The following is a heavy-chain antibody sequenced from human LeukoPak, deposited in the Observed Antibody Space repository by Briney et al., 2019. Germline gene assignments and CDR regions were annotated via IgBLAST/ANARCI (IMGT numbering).Heavy chain of an antibody. V-gene: IGHV4-39*01. J-gene: IGHJ4*02. CDR1: GASISGGTYY. Sequence: SETLSLTCSVSGASISGGTYYWGWIRQPPGKGLEWIGSIYYTGSTYDNPSLKSRVTISVDTSKSQFSLKLSSVTAADTAVYYCARRGGSGRAFDYWGQGTLVTVSS. CDR3: ARRGGSGRAFDY. CDR2: IYYTGST. D-gene: IGHD1-26*01.